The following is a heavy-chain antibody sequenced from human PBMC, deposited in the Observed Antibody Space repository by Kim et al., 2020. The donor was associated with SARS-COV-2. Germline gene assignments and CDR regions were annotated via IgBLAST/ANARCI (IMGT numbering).Heavy chain of an antibody. CDR1: GYTFTGYY. Sequence: ASVKVSCKASGYTFTGYYMHWVLQAPGQGLEWMGRINPNSGGTNYAQKFQGRVTMTRDTSISTAYMELSRLRSDDTAVYYCARGDIVVVPAAHRMDVWGQGTTVTVSS. CDR2: INPNSGGT. V-gene: IGHV1-2*06. D-gene: IGHD2-2*01. J-gene: IGHJ6*02. CDR3: ARGDIVVVPAAHRMDV.